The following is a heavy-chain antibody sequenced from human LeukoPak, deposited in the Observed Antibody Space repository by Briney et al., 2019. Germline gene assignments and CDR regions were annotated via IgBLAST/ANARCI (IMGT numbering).Heavy chain of an antibody. CDR1: GGSISSYY. CDR2: IYYSGST. D-gene: IGHD3-22*01. CDR3: ARGSSGYYYDAEYFQH. V-gene: IGHV4-59*01. J-gene: IGHJ1*01. Sequence: SETLSLTCTVSGGSISSYYWSWIRQPPGKGLEWIGYIYYSGSTNYNPSLKSRVTISVDTSKNQFSLKLSSVTAADTAVYYCARGSSGYYYDAEYFQHWGPGTLVIVSS.